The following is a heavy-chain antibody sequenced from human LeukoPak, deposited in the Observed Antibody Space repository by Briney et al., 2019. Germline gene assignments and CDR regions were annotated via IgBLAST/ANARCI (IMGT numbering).Heavy chain of an antibody. CDR2: INAGNGNT. D-gene: IGHD2-2*01. J-gene: IGHJ4*02. CDR1: GYTFTSYA. CDR3: ARDGRPGQLLSVVYFDY. V-gene: IGHV1-3*01. Sequence: ASVKVSCKASGYTFTSYAMHWVRQAPGQRLEWMGWINAGNGNTKYSQKFQGRVTITRDTSASTAYMELSSLRSEDTAVYYCARDGRPGQLLSVVYFDYWGQGTLVTVSS.